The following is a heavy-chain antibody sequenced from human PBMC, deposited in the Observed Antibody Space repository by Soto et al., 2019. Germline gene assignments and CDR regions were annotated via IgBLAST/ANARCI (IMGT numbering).Heavy chain of an antibody. V-gene: IGHV1-18*01. J-gene: IGHJ6*02. Sequence: QVQVVQSGAEVKKPGASVRVSCKPSAYNLAGDGVTWVRQAPGQGREWMGWINVHNGDTNYAQKFQDRFSLTTDTFTRTVYMELTNLRSDDTAVYYCARRGNPYMDVWGQGTTVIVSS. CDR2: INVHNGDT. CDR1: AYNLAGDG. CDR3: ARRGNPYMDV.